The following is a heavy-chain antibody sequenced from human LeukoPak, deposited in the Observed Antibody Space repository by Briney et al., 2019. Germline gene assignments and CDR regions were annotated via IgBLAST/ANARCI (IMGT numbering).Heavy chain of an antibody. J-gene: IGHJ3*02. CDR1: GGTFNSYA. Sequence: SVKVSCKASGGTFNSYAISWVRQAPGQGLEWMGGIIPIFGTANYAQKFQGRVTIITDESTSTAYMELSSLRSEDTAVYYCARYMDYYDSSGYYHNWGQGTMVTVSS. CDR2: IIPIFGTA. V-gene: IGHV1-69*05. CDR3: ARYMDYYDSSGYYHN. D-gene: IGHD3-22*01.